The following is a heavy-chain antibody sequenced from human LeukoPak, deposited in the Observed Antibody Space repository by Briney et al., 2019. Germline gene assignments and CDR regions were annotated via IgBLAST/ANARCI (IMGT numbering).Heavy chain of an antibody. CDR2: INHSGST. D-gene: IGHD4-23*01. J-gene: IGHJ4*02. CDR3: ARDSGNSGFFAY. V-gene: IGHV4-34*01. CDR1: GGSFSGYY. Sequence: NPSETLSLTCAVYGGSFSGYYWSWIRQPPGKGLEWIGEINHSGSTYYNPSLKSRVTISVDRSKNQFSLKLSSVTAADTAVYYCARDSGNSGFFAYWGQGTLVTVSS.